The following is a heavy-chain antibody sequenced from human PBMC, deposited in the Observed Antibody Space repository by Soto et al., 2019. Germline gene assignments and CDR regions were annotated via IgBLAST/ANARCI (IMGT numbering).Heavy chain of an antibody. Sequence: ASVKVSCKASGYTFTGYYMHWVRQAPGQGLEWMGWINPNSGGTNYAQKFQGWVTMTRDTSISTAYMELSRLRSDDTAVYYCARGIAAAAARGMDVWGQGTTVTVTS. V-gene: IGHV1-2*04. D-gene: IGHD6-13*01. CDR2: INPNSGGT. J-gene: IGHJ6*02. CDR3: ARGIAAAAARGMDV. CDR1: GYTFTGYY.